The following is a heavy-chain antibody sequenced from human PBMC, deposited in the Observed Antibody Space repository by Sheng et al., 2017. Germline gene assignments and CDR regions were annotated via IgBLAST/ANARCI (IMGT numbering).Heavy chain of an antibody. CDR1: GFTFSSYS. J-gene: IGHJ3*02. D-gene: IGHD2-15*01. Sequence: EVQLVESGGGLVKHGGSLRLSCAASGFTFSSYSMNWVRQAPGKGLEWVSSISSSSSYIYYADSVKGRFTISRDNAKNSLYLQMNSLRAEDTAVYYCARGRGYCSGGSCYPNDAFDIWGQGTMVT. CDR2: ISSSSSYI. V-gene: IGHV3-21*01. CDR3: ARGRGYCSGGSCYPNDAFDI.